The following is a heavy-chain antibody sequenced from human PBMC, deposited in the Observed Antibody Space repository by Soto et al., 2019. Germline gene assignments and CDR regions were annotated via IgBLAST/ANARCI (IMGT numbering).Heavy chain of an antibody. CDR2: IIPIFGTA. CDR3: ARDTVTTRWFEP. V-gene: IGHV1-69*06. J-gene: IGHJ5*02. CDR1: GGTFSSYA. D-gene: IGHD4-4*01. Sequence: ASVEVSCKASGGTFSSYAISWVRQAPGQGLEWMGGIIPIFGTANYAQKFQGRVTITADKSTSTAYMELSSLRSEDTAMYYCARDTVTTRWFEPRPQRTLVTVLL.